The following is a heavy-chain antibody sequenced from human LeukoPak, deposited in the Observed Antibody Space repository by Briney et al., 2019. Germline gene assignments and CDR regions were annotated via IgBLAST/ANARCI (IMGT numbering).Heavy chain of an antibody. CDR3: ARDLYSGYDLEL. CDR1: GFTFSSYS. V-gene: IGHV3-21*04. J-gene: IGHJ4*02. Sequence: GGSLRLSCAASGFTFSSYSMNWVRQAPGKGLEWVSSISSSSSYIYYADSVKGRFTISRDNAKNSLYLQMNSLRAEDTAVYYCARDLYSGYDLELWGQGTLVTVSS. D-gene: IGHD5-12*01. CDR2: ISSSSSYI.